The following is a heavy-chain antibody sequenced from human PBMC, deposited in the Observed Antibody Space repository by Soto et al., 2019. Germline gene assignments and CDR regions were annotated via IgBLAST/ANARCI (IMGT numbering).Heavy chain of an antibody. CDR1: GFTFSSYA. CDR2: ISGSGGST. Sequence: PGGSLRLSCAASGFTFSSYAMSWVRQAPGKGLEWVSAISGSGGSTYYADSVKGRFTISRDNSKNTLYLQMNSLRAEDTAVYYCAKGNYYDSSEATFDYWGQGTLVTVSS. CDR3: AKGNYYDSSEATFDY. D-gene: IGHD3-22*01. J-gene: IGHJ4*02. V-gene: IGHV3-23*01.